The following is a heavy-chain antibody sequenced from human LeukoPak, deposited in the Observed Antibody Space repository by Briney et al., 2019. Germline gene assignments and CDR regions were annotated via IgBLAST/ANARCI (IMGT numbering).Heavy chain of an antibody. D-gene: IGHD2-15*01. CDR3: ARPDCSGGSCLFDP. Sequence: KPSETLSLTRTVSGGSISSSSYYWGWIRQPPGKGLEWIGSIYYSGSTYYNPSLKSRVTISVDTSKNQFSLKLSSVTAADTAVYYCARPDCSGGSCLFDPWGQGTLVTVSS. CDR1: GGSISSSSYY. V-gene: IGHV4-39*01. J-gene: IGHJ5*02. CDR2: IYYSGST.